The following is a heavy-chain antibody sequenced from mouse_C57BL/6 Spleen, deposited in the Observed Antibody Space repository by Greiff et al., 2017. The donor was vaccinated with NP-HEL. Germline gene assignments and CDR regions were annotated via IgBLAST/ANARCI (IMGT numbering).Heavy chain of an antibody. Sequence: QVQLQQPGAELVRPGSSVKLSCKASGYTFTSYWMDWVKQRPGQGLEWIGNIYPSDSETHYNQKFKDKATLTVDKSSSTAYMQLSSLTSEDSAVYYCARRDDYDEGAWFAYWGQGTLVTVSA. CDR1: GYTFTSYW. J-gene: IGHJ3*01. D-gene: IGHD2-4*01. CDR3: ARRDDYDEGAWFAY. V-gene: IGHV1-61*01. CDR2: IYPSDSET.